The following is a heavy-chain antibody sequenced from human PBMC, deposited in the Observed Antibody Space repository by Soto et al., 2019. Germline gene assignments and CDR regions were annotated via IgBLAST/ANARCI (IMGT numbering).Heavy chain of an antibody. J-gene: IGHJ4*02. CDR2: IYYSGST. D-gene: IGHD3-22*01. Sequence: PSETLSLTCTVSGGSISSSSYYWGWIRQPPGKGLEWIGSIYYSGSTYYNPSLKSRVTISVDTSKNRFSLKLSSVTAADTAVYYCARHYYDSSGMFDYWGQGTLVTSPQ. CDR1: GGSISSSSYY. V-gene: IGHV4-39*01. CDR3: ARHYYDSSGMFDY.